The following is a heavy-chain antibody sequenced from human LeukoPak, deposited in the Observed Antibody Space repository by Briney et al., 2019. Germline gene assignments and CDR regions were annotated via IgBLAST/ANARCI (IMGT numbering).Heavy chain of an antibody. V-gene: IGHV4-59*01. Sequence: SETLSLTCTVSGASMSSYYWTWIRQPPGKGLEWIGDIHYSRSTNYNASLQSRVTISVDTSKNQFSLRLTSVTAADTAVYYCARDRIGTTCYDYWGQGTLVTVSS. CDR3: ARDRIGTTCYDY. CDR2: IHYSRST. D-gene: IGHD2-2*01. J-gene: IGHJ4*02. CDR1: GASMSSYY.